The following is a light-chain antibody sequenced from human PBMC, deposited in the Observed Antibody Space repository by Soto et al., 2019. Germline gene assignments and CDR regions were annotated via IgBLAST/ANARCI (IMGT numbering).Light chain of an antibody. J-gene: IGLJ2*01. V-gene: IGLV2-14*01. CDR1: SSDIGGYNY. CDR2: EVS. CDR3: SSYTSTTTPVL. Sequence: QSALTQPASVSGSLGQSITISCTGTSSDIGGYNYVSWYQHHPGKAPKLMIYEVSNRPSGDSNRFSGSKSGNTASLTISGLQAEDEADYYCSSYTSTTTPVLFGGGTKLTVL.